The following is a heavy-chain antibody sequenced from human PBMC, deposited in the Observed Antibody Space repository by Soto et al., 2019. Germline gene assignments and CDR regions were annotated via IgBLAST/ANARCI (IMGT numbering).Heavy chain of an antibody. D-gene: IGHD3-9*01. J-gene: IGHJ4*02. Sequence: ASVKVSCKASGGTFSSYAISWVRQAPGQGLEWMGGIIPIFGTANYAQKFQGRVTITADESTSTAYMELSSLRSEDTAVYYCARFMTGVKYFDYWGQGTLVTVSS. V-gene: IGHV1-69*13. CDR2: IIPIFGTA. CDR3: ARFMTGVKYFDY. CDR1: GGTFSSYA.